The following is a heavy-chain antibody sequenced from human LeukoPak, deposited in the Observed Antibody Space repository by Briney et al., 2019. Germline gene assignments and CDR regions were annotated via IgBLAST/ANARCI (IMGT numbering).Heavy chain of an antibody. J-gene: IGHJ4*02. V-gene: IGHV4-34*01. CDR1: GGSFSGYY. CDR2: INHSGST. D-gene: IGHD3-22*01. Sequence: SSETLSLTCAVYGGSFSGYYWSWIRQPPGKGLEWIGEINHSGSTNYNPSLKSRVTISVDTSKNQFSLKLSSVTAADTAVYYCARGLRTFYYYDSSGYDYWGQGTLVTVSS. CDR3: ARGLRTFYYYDSSGYDY.